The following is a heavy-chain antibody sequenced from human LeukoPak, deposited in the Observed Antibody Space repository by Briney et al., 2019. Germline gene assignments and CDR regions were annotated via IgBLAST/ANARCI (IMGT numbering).Heavy chain of an antibody. V-gene: IGHV3-23*01. D-gene: IGHD2-15*01. J-gene: IGHJ5*02. CDR1: GFTFSSYA. CDR2: ISGSGGST. Sequence: GGSLRLSCAASGFTFSSYAMSWVRQAPGKGLEWVSAISGSGGSTYYADSVKGRFTISRDNSKNTLYLQMNSLRAEDTAVYYCANSPIYCSGGSCYFNWFDAWGQGTLVTVSS. CDR3: ANSPIYCSGGSCYFNWFDA.